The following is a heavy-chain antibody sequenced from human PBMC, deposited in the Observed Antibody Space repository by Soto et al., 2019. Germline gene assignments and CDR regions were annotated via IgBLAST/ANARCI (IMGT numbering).Heavy chain of an antibody. CDR3: ARGIYFVGLRFDP. V-gene: IGHV4-34*01. D-gene: IGHD2-21*01. CDR2: MKHGGSA. Sequence: ASETLSLTCAVYGGSFSGYYWSWIRQPPGKGLEWIGDMKHGGSANYNPSLKSRVTISVDTSKNQFSLNLSSVTAADTAVYYCARGIYFVGLRFDPWGQGTPVTVSS. CDR1: GGSFSGYY. J-gene: IGHJ5*02.